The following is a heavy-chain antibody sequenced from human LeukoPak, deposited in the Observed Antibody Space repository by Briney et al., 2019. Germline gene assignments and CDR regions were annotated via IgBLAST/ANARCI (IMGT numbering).Heavy chain of an antibody. CDR1: GYTFTSYY. J-gene: IGHJ4*02. CDR2: INPSGGST. V-gene: IGHV1-46*01. D-gene: IGHD2-2*01. Sequence: ASVKVSCKASGYTFTSYYMHWVRQAPGQGFEWMGIINPSGGSTSYAQKFQGRVTMTRDTSTSTVYMELSSLRSEDTAVYYCARDRGSTSYTKSFDYWGQGTLVTVSS. CDR3: ARDRGSTSYTKSFDY.